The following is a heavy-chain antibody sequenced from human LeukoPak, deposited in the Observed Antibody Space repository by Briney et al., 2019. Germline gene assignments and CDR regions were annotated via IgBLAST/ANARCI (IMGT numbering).Heavy chain of an antibody. J-gene: IGHJ4*02. CDR3: AREWRYCNGDRCYFKFYY. V-gene: IGHV3-7*04. Sequence: GGALRLSCVASGSSFRSHWMSWVRQAPGKGLEWVANIKQDGTEQNYMDSVKGRLTISRDNAKNSLYLQMNNLGAGYTAVYYCAREWRYCNGDRCYFKFYYWGQGALVTVSS. D-gene: IGHD2-15*01. CDR1: GSSFRSHW. CDR2: IKQDGTEQ.